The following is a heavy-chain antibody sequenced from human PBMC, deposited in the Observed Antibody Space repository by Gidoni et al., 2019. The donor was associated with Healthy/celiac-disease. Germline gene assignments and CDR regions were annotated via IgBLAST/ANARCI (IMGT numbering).Heavy chain of an antibody. Sequence: EVQLVESGGGLVQPGRSLRLSCAASGFTFDDYARHWVRQAPWKGLEWVAGISWNSGSIGYAYSVKGRFTISRDNAKNSLYLQMNSLRAEDTALYYCAKALGYCTGGVCYPDYYYGMDVWGQGTTVTVSS. CDR2: ISWNSGSI. D-gene: IGHD2-8*02. CDR3: AKALGYCTGGVCYPDYYYGMDV. J-gene: IGHJ6*02. CDR1: GFTFDDYA. V-gene: IGHV3-9*01.